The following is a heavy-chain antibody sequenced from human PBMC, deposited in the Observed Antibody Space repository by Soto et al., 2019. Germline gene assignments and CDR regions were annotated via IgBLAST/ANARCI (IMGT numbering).Heavy chain of an antibody. CDR2: ISTYNGNT. CDR3: ARAHGQWLVSD. Sequence: QVQLVQSGAEVKKPGASVKVSCKASGYIFTSHGISWVRQAPGQGLEWMGRISTYNGNTKYAQKLQGRVTMTTDTSASIAYMELRSLRSDDTAVYYCARAHGQWLVSDWGQGTLVTVSS. V-gene: IGHV1-18*01. CDR1: GYIFTSHG. D-gene: IGHD6-19*01. J-gene: IGHJ1*01.